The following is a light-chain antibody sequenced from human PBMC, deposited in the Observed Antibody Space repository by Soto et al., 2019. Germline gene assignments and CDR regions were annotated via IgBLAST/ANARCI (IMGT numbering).Light chain of an antibody. Sequence: EIVLTQSPATLSLSPGEGATLSCRANESISNYLAWYQQKPGQAPRLLIYDASNRAAGVPARFSASGSGTDFTLTISRLEPEDFAVYYCQQRSNWPPLTFGGGTKVEIK. CDR2: DAS. CDR3: QQRSNWPPLT. CDR1: ESISNY. J-gene: IGKJ4*01. V-gene: IGKV3-11*01.